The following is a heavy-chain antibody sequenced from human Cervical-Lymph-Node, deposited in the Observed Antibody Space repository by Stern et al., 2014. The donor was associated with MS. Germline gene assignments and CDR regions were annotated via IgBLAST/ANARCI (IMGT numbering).Heavy chain of an antibody. J-gene: IGHJ3*02. V-gene: IGHV1-69-2*01. Sequence: EVQLVQSGAEVKKPGATVKISCKVSGYTFTDFYMHWVQQAPGQGFACMGLVGPDDGTTMYARKFQGRVSITADTSADTAYMELSNLTSEDTALYYCGTAVGGIDAFDIWGQGTMLTVSS. CDR1: GYTFTDFY. CDR3: GTAVGGIDAFDI. CDR2: VGPDDGTT. D-gene: IGHD6-19*01.